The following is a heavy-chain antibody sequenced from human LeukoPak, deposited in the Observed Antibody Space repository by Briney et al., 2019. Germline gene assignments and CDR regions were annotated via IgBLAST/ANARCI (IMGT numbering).Heavy chain of an antibody. V-gene: IGHV1-18*01. CDR2: VSAYNGET. CDR1: GYTFTSLG. D-gene: IGHD2-2*01. CDR3: ARYCSSTSCHSFDY. J-gene: IGHJ4*02. Sequence: ASVKVSCEASGYTFTSLGISWVRQAPGQGLEWMGWVSAYNGETDYAQKFQGRVTMTTGTSTSTAYMELRSLRSDDTAVYYCARYCSSTSCHSFDYWGQGTLVTVSS.